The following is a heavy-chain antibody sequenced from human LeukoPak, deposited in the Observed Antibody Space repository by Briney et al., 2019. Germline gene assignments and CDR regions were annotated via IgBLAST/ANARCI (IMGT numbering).Heavy chain of an antibody. V-gene: IGHV4-59*01. Sequence: PSETLSLTCTVSGGSISSYYWSWIRQPPGKGLEWIGYIYYSGSTNYNPSLKSRVTISVDTSKNQFSLKLSSVTAADTAVYYCARAPYPYDAFDIWGQGTMVTVSS. CDR1: GGSISSYY. CDR3: ARAPYPYDAFDI. J-gene: IGHJ3*02. CDR2: IYYSGST.